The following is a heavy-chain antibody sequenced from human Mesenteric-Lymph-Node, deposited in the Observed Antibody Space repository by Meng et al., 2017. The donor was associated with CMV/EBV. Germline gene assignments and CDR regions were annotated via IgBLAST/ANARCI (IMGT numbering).Heavy chain of an antibody. J-gene: IGHJ4*02. CDR2: IYPDSGGT. Sequence: CKDSGYTFTDYYVHWVRQAPGQGLEWMGWIYPDSGGTTFAQKFQDRVTMARDTSINTAYMELSRLTSDDTAIYYCARISPGIASALDFWGQGTLVTVSS. V-gene: IGHV1-2*02. CDR1: GYTFTDYY. CDR3: ARISPGIASALDF. D-gene: IGHD6-13*01.